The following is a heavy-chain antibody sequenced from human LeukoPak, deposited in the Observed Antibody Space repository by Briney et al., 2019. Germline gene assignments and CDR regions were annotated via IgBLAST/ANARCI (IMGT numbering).Heavy chain of an antibody. CDR3: RRAWQQFFDY. J-gene: IGHJ4*02. Sequence: ASVEASCKPSGYTFSNYVMHSLRQAPGQELEGMGIINPSSAYTSYARKFRGRVTMTRDTSTSTKYMELNSMRSEDTAVYYSRRAWQQFFDYWGQGTLVTVSS. CDR1: GYTFSNYV. D-gene: IGHD5-24*01. V-gene: IGHV1-46*01. CDR2: INPSSAYT.